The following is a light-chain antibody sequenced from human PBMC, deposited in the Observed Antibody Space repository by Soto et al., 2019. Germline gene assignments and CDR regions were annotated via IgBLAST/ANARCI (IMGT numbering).Light chain of an antibody. CDR1: QSVSIW. CDR3: QQYQSFTT. Sequence: DTQMTQSPPTLAASVGDRVTITCRASQSVSIWLAWYQQRPGQAPRLLIYEASTLEDGVPSRFSGSGSGTEFTLTISSLQAEDFATYFCQQYQSFTTFGPGTRV. J-gene: IGKJ1*01. CDR2: EAS. V-gene: IGKV1-5*01.